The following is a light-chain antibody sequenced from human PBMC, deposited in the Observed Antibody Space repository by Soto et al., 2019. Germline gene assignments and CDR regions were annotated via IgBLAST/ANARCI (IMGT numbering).Light chain of an antibody. V-gene: IGKV3-20*01. CDR2: GAS. CDR1: QTVSSSY. Sequence: EIVLTQSPGTLSLSPGERATLSCRASQTVSSSYFAWYQQKPGPAPRLLIYGASSTATGLPYRFSGSGSGTNFTLTISRLEPDASAVYYCQKYGSSPTFGQGTKVEIK. CDR3: QKYGSSPT. J-gene: IGKJ1*01.